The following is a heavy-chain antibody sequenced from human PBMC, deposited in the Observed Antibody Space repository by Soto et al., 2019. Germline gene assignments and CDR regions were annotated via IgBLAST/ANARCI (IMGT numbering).Heavy chain of an antibody. CDR2: IIPIFGTA. V-gene: IGHV1-69*06. D-gene: IGHD1-26*01. J-gene: IGHJ4*02. Sequence: SVKVSCKASGGTFSSYAISCVRQAPGQGLEWMGGIIPIFGTANYAQKFQGRVTITADKSTSTAYMELSSLRSEDTAVYYCAREVGATAYFDYWGQGTLVTVSS. CDR3: AREVGATAYFDY. CDR1: GGTFSSYA.